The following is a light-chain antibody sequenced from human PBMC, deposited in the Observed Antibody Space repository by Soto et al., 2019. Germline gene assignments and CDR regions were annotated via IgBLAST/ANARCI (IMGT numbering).Light chain of an antibody. CDR2: GNS. J-gene: IGLJ2*01. CDR3: QSYDSGLTHVV. V-gene: IGLV1-40*01. Sequence: QSVLTQPPSVSGAPGQRVTISCTWSSSNIGAGYDLHWYQQLPGTAPKLLIYGNSNRPSGVPDRFSGSKSGTSASLAITGLQAEDGADYYCQSYDSGLTHVVFGGGTKLTVL. CDR1: SSNIGAGYD.